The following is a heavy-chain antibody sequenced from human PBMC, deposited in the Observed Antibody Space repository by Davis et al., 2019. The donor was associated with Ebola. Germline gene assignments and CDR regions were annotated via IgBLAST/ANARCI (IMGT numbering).Heavy chain of an antibody. Sequence: MPSETLSLTCTVSGSSIGSATYYWGWIRQPPGRGLEWIASIYYSGTSYYNPSLKSRVTISVDTSKNQFSLKLSSVTAADTAVYYCASTYGMDVWGQGTTVTVSS. J-gene: IGHJ6*02. V-gene: IGHV4-39*01. CDR1: GSSIGSATYY. CDR2: IYYSGTS. CDR3: ASTYGMDV.